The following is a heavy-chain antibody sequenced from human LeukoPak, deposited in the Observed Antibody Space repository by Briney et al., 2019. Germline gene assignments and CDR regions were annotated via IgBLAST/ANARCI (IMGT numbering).Heavy chain of an antibody. V-gene: IGHV1-8*01. CDR1: GYTFTSYD. CDR2: MNPNSGNT. J-gene: IGHJ4*02. D-gene: IGHD6-6*01. Sequence: GASVKVSCKASGYTFTSYDINWVRQATGQGLEWMGWMNPNSGNTGYAQKFQGRVTMIRNTSISTAYMELSSLRSEDTAVYYCARTAIVTPRRPTPIAARPRGPFGYWGQGTLVTVSS. CDR3: ARTAIVTPRRPTPIAARPRGPFGY.